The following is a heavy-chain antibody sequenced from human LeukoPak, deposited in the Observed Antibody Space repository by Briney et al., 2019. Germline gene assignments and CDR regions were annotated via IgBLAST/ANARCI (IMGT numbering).Heavy chain of an antibody. CDR3: ARQNYYYYYMDV. J-gene: IGHJ6*03. CDR2: IYYSGST. V-gene: IGHV4-59*08. CDR1: GDSSSSNY. Sequence: SETLSLTCTVSGDSSSSNYRSWIRQPPGKGLEWIGYIYYSGSTNYNPSLKSRVTISVDTSKNQFSLKVSSVTAADTAVYYCARQNYYYYYMDVWGKGTTVTVSS.